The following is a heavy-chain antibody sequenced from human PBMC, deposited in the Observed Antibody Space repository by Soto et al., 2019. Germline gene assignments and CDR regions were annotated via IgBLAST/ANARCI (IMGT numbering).Heavy chain of an antibody. J-gene: IGHJ3*02. CDR2: ISSSSSYI. Sequence: GGSLRLSCAASGFTFSSYSMNWVRQAPGKGLEWVSYISSSSSYIYYAESVKGRFTISRDNAKNSLYLQMNSLRAEDTAVYYCATSPPGDDDAFDIWGQGTMVTVSS. CDR3: ATSPPGDDDAFDI. CDR1: GFTFSSYS. D-gene: IGHD3-10*01. V-gene: IGHV3-21*01.